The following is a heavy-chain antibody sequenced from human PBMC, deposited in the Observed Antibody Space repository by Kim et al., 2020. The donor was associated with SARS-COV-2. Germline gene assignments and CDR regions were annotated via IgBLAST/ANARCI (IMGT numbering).Heavy chain of an antibody. V-gene: IGHV3-23*01. Sequence: GGSLRLSCAASGFPLSTYAMSWVRQAPGKGLEWVSFISGTCNSAYYADSVKGLFTISRDMSKNTLYLEMNSLRVDDSSVYYCAKDGYNWIPFDVWGQGT. CDR1: GFPLSTYA. J-gene: IGHJ4*02. CDR2: ISGTCNSA. D-gene: IGHD5-12*01. CDR3: AKDGYNWIPFDV.